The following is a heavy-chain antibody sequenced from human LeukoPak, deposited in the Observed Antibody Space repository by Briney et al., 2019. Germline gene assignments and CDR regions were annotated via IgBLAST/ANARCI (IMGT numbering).Heavy chain of an antibody. J-gene: IGHJ5*02. CDR2: IYSGGST. CDR3: GRTTAGSGDWFDP. Sequence: GGSLRLSCAASGFTVSSNYISWIRQAPGKGLEWVSIIYSGGSTYYADSVKGRFTISRDNSKNTVYLQMNSLRAEDTAVYYCGRTTAGSGDWFDPWGQGTLVTVSP. D-gene: IGHD6-13*01. CDR1: GFTVSSNY. V-gene: IGHV3-53*01.